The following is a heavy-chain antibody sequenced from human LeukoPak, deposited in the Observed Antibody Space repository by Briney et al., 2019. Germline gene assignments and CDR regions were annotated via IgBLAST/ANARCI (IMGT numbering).Heavy chain of an antibody. CDR1: GYSISSGYY. V-gene: IGHV4-38-2*02. J-gene: IGHJ4*02. D-gene: IGHD1-26*01. Sequence: SETLSLTCTVSGYSISSGYYWGWIRQPPGKGLEWIGSIYHGGSTYYNPSLKSRVTISVDTSKNQFSLKLSSVTAADTAVYYCARGKWELHFDYWGQGTLVTVSS. CDR3: ARGKWELHFDY. CDR2: IYHGGST.